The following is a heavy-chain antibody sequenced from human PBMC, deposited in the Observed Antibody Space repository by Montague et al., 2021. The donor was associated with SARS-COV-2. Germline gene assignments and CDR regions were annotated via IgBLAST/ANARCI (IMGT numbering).Heavy chain of an antibody. J-gene: IGHJ6*02. V-gene: IGHV3-7*01. CDR2: IKPDESEK. Sequence: SLRLSCAASGFTFSNIWMSWVRQAPGKGLEWVANIKPDESEKNYVDSAKGRFSISRDNAKNSLYLQMDNLRAEDTAIYYCAKNGGAHGLDVWGQGTSVSVSS. CDR3: AKNGGAHGLDV. CDR1: GFTFSNIW. D-gene: IGHD4-23*01.